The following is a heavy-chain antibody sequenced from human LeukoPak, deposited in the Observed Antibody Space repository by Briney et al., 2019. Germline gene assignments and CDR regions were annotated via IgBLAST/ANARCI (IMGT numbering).Heavy chain of an antibody. CDR2: ISNDGIST. D-gene: IGHD2-2*01. Sequence: GGSLRLSCAASGFTVSSNYMSWVRQAPGKGLVWVSRISNDGISTSYADSVKGRFTMSRDNAKNSPYLQMNSLRAEDTAVYYCARDAEDIVVVPAAHYYYYYYMDVWGKGTTVTISS. V-gene: IGHV3-74*01. CDR3: ARDAEDIVVVPAAHYYYYYYMDV. CDR1: GFTVSSNY. J-gene: IGHJ6*03.